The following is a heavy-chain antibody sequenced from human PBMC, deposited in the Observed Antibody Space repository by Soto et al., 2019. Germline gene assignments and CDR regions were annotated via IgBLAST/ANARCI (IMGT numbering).Heavy chain of an antibody. V-gene: IGHV3-23*01. CDR2: ISGSGGST. CDR3: ATDLWQQRGSGMDV. CDR1: GFTFSSYA. J-gene: IGHJ6*02. Sequence: EVQLLESGGGLVQPGGSLRLSCAASGFTFSSYAMSWVRQAPGKGLEWVSAISGSGGSTYYADSVKGRFTISRDNSKNTLYLQMNSLRAEDTAVYYCATDLWQQRGSGMDVWGQGTTVTVSS. D-gene: IGHD6-13*01.